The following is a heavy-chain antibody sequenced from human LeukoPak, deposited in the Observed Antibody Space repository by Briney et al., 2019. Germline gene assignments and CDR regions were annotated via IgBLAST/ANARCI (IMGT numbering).Heavy chain of an antibody. D-gene: IGHD6-13*01. CDR3: ATAAGRSRPNWFDP. V-gene: IGHV4-34*01. CDR1: GGSISSYY. CDR2: INHSGST. J-gene: IGHJ5*02. Sequence: SETLSLTCTVSGGSISSYYWSWIRQPPGKGLEWIGEINHSGSTNYNPSLKSRVTISVDTSKNQFSLKLSSVTAADTAVYYCATAAGRSRPNWFDPWGQGTLVTVSS.